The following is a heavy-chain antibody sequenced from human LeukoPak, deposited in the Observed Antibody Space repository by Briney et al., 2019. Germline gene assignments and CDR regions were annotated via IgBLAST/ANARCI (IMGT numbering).Heavy chain of an antibody. CDR3: ARDYCSGGSCWMSDY. J-gene: IGHJ4*02. Sequence: SETLSLTCTVSGCSVSSGSYYWSWIRQPPGKGLEWIGYIYYSGSTNYNPSLKSRVTISVDTSKDQFSLKLSSVTAADTAVYYCARDYCSGGSCWMSDYWGQGTLVTVSS. D-gene: IGHD2-15*01. CDR2: IYYSGST. V-gene: IGHV4-61*01. CDR1: GCSVSSGSYY.